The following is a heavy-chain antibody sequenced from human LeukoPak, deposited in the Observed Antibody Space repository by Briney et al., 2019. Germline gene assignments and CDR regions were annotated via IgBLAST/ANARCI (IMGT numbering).Heavy chain of an antibody. J-gene: IGHJ5*02. V-gene: IGHV3-48*03. CDR3: ARDYWFDP. Sequence: GVCLRLSCAASGFTFSSYEMNWVRQAPGKGLEWISYMSSAGTTKIYADSVKGRFTISRDNAKNSLYLQMNSLRAEDTAVYYCARDYWFDPWGHGTLVTV. CDR1: GFTFSSYE. CDR2: MSSAGTTK.